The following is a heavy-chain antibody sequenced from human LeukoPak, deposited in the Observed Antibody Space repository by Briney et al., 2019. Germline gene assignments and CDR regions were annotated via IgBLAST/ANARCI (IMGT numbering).Heavy chain of an antibody. Sequence: GGSLRLSCAASGFTFSSYGMSWVRQAPGKGLEWVSGISGSGGSTYYADSVKGRFTISRDNSKNTLYLQMNSLRAEDTAVYYCAREHAGVSAFDIWGQGTLVTVSS. D-gene: IGHD3-10*01. CDR1: GFTFSSYG. J-gene: IGHJ3*02. V-gene: IGHV3-23*01. CDR2: ISGSGGST. CDR3: AREHAGVSAFDI.